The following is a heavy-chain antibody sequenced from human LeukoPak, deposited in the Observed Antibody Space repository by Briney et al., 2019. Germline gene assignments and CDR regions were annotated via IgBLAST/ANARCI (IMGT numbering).Heavy chain of an antibody. D-gene: IGHD3-22*01. V-gene: IGHV1-8*02. Sequence: VASVKVSCKASGYTFTGYDINWVRQATGQGLEWMGWMNPNSGNTGYAQKFQGRVTMTRNTSISTAYLELSSLRSEDTAVYYCARAATMTYYYYYMDVWGKGTTVTISS. CDR3: ARAATMTYYYYYMDV. CDR1: GYTFTGYD. CDR2: MNPNSGNT. J-gene: IGHJ6*03.